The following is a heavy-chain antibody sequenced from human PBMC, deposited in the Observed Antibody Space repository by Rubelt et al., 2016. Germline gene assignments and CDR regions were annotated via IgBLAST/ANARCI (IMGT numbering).Heavy chain of an antibody. D-gene: IGHD1-26*01. CDR3: ARDILMVGATLYFDL. CDR2: GHYSGST. Sequence: QVKLQESGPGLVKPSETLSLTCSVSGASITTHYWSWVRQFPGKGLEWLVYGHYSGSTNYNPPLKSRPIMSVDTSKNKFSLKLSSVTAADTAVYYCARDILMVGATLYFDLWGRGTLVTVS. V-gene: IGHV4-59*11. J-gene: IGHJ2*01. CDR1: GASITTHY.